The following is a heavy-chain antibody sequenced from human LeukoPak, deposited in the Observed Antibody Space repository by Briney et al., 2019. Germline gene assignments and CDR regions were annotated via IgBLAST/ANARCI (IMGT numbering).Heavy chain of an antibody. J-gene: IGHJ4*02. D-gene: IGHD3-22*01. CDR3: ARQGDSSGYNDY. CDR2: IYYSGST. Sequence: SETLSLTCTVSGGSISSSSYYWGWIRQPPGKGLEWIGSIYYSGSTYYNPSLKSRVTISVDTSKNQFSLKLSSVTAADTAVYYCARQGDSSGYNDYWGQATLVTVSS. CDR1: GGSISSSSYY. V-gene: IGHV4-39*01.